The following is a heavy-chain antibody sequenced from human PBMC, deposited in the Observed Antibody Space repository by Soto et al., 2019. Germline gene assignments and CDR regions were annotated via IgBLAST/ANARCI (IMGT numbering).Heavy chain of an antibody. D-gene: IGHD6-19*01. J-gene: IGHJ4*02. CDR2: IIPIFGTA. Sequence: SVKVSCKASGGTFSSYAISWVRQAPGQGLEWMGGIIPIFGTANYAQKFQGRVTITADKSTGTAYMELSSLRSEDTAVYYCASEAVAGWGYFDYWGQGTLVTVSS. V-gene: IGHV1-69*06. CDR3: ASEAVAGWGYFDY. CDR1: GGTFSSYA.